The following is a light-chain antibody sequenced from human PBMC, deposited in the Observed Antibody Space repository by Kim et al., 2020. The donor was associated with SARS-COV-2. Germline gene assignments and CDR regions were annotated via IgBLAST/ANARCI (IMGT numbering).Light chain of an antibody. CDR1: STDVGKEG. Sequence: QTAALPCPWTSTDVGKEGATWLRQRQGHPPKLRSSRNNNRASGISERFSASRSGDTASLTITGLQPEDEADYYCSAWDSSLSAWVFGGGTQLTVL. J-gene: IGLJ3*02. V-gene: IGLV10-54*01. CDR3: SAWDSSLSAWV. CDR2: RNN.